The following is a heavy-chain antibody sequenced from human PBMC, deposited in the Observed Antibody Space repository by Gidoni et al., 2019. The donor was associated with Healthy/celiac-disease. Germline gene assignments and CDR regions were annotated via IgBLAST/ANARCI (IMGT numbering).Heavy chain of an antibody. V-gene: IGHV3-21*01. Sequence: ELQLVEYGGGLVKPGASLSLSCEASGFTFSSYSMNWVRQAPGKGLELVSSISSRSSYRYYADTVKGRLTISRENAKNSLYLQMNSLRAEDTAVYYCARDGVEGANFDYWGQGTLVTVSS. CDR1: GFTFSSYS. D-gene: IGHD1-26*01. J-gene: IGHJ4*02. CDR3: ARDGVEGANFDY. CDR2: ISSRSSYR.